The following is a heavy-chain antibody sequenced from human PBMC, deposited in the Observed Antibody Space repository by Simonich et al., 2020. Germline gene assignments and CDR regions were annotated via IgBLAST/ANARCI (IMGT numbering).Heavy chain of an antibody. V-gene: IGHV1-2*01. J-gene: IGHJ3*02. CDR2: INPNSGGT. Sequence: QVQLVQSGAEVKKPGASVKVSCKASGYTFTGYSMHWVRQAPGQGLEWMEWINPNSGGTTHAQKFQGRVTRTRDTSISTAYMELSRLRADDTAVYYCARNGLVGILKAFDIWGQGTMVTVSS. CDR1: GYTFTGYS. D-gene: IGHD2-21*01. CDR3: ARNGLVGILKAFDI.